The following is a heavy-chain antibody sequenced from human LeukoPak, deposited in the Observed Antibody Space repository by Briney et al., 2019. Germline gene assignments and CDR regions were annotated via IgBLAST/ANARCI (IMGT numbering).Heavy chain of an antibody. CDR1: GGSISSGDYY. J-gene: IGHJ3*02. CDR2: IFYSGTN. V-gene: IGHV4-31*03. CDR3: ARTCSGGSCYLAFDI. Sequence: SETLSLTCTVSGGSISSGDYYWSWIRQHPGKGLEWIAYIFYSGTNYYNPSLESRVMISVDTSKNQFSLKLSSVTAADTAIYYCARTCSGGSCYLAFDIWGQGTMVTVSS. D-gene: IGHD2-15*01.